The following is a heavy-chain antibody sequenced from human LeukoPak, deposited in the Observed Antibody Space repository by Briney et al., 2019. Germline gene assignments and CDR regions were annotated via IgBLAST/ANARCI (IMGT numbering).Heavy chain of an antibody. J-gene: IGHJ6*02. CDR1: GGSFSGYY. Sequence: SETLSLTCAVYGGSFSGYYWSWIRQPPGKGLEWIGEINHSGSTNYNPSLKSRVTISVDTSKNQFSLKLSSETAADTAVYYCARGTSSSWYSGANYGMDVWGQGTTVTVSS. V-gene: IGHV4-34*01. D-gene: IGHD6-13*01. CDR2: INHSGST. CDR3: ARGTSSSWYSGANYGMDV.